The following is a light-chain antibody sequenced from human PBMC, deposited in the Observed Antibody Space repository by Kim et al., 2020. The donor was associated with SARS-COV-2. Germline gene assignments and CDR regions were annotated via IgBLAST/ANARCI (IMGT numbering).Light chain of an antibody. CDR1: KLGDKY. CDR3: QAWDSSMGV. V-gene: IGLV3-1*01. Sequence: VSPGQTASITCSGDKLGDKYACWYQQKPGQSPVLVIYQDSKRPSGIPERFSGSNSGNTATLTISGTQAMDEADYYCQAWDSSMGVFGTGTKVTVL. J-gene: IGLJ1*01. CDR2: QDS.